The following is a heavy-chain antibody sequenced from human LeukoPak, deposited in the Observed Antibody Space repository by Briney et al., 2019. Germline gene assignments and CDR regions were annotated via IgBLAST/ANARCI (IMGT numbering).Heavy chain of an antibody. CDR3: VRAFGTYQYYCDS. V-gene: IGHV4-39*07. D-gene: IGHD1-26*01. CDR1: GGSISRSGFF. Sequence: SETLSLTCNVSGGSISRSGFFWGWIRQPPGKGLEWIGSIYYNGNTYYNPSLESRVTISIDTSKNQFSLKLSSLTAADTAVYYCVRAFGTYQYYCDSWGQGTLVTVSS. J-gene: IGHJ4*02. CDR2: IYYNGNT.